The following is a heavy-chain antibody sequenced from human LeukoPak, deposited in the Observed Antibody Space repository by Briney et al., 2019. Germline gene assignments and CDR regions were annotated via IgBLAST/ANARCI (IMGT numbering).Heavy chain of an antibody. CDR2: INPNSGGT. Sequence: GASVKVSCKASGYTFTGYYMHWVRQAPGQGLEWMGRINPNSGGTNYAQKFQGRVTMTRDTSISTAYMELSRLRSDDTAVYYCARKPLQHDFWSGYPYGMDVWGQGTTVTVSS. D-gene: IGHD3-3*01. CDR3: ARKPLQHDFWSGYPYGMDV. J-gene: IGHJ6*02. V-gene: IGHV1-2*06. CDR1: GYTFTGYY.